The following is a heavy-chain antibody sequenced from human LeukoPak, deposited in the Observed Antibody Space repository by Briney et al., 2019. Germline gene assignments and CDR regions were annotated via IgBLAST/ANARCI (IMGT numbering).Heavy chain of an antibody. CDR1: GYTFTGYY. Sequence: AASVKVSCKASGYTFTGYYMHWVRQAPGQGLEWMGWINPDSGATDYAQKFQGRVTMTRDTSITTAYMELNRLTSDDTAVYYCAREGSSANNTNWFDPWGQGTLVAVSS. CDR2: INPDSGAT. J-gene: IGHJ5*02. CDR3: AREGSSANNTNWFDP. D-gene: IGHD5-12*01. V-gene: IGHV1-2*02.